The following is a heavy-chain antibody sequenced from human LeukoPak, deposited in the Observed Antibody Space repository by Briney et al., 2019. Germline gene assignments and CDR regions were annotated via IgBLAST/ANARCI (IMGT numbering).Heavy chain of an antibody. D-gene: IGHD2-21*02. V-gene: IGHV3-7*01. CDR2: IKDDGSET. CDR1: GFTFSSYA. CDR3: ARALLLPIVTALNEHAFDL. Sequence: GGSLRLSCAASGFTFSSYAMNWVRQAPGKGLEWVASIKDDGSETYHVDSVKGRFTIARDNTKNSLRLQMNSLGVEDTAVYYCARALLLPIVTALNEHAFDLWGQGTMVTVSS. J-gene: IGHJ3*01.